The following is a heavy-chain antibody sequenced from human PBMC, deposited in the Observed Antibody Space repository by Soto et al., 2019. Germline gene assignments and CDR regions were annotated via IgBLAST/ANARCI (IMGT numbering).Heavy chain of an antibody. D-gene: IGHD3-16*01. V-gene: IGHV1-69*08. J-gene: IGHJ6*02. CDR2: ITPILGET. Sequence: QVHLVQSGAEVKKPGSSVRVSCKASGTIFSSYTISWVRQAPGQGLEWMGRITPILGETNSAQKFQDSVTLTADKSTTTAYMELNSRRLEDTAVYYCARGLGGRMDDWGQGTTVTVSS. CDR3: ARGLGGRMDD. CDR1: GTIFSSYT.